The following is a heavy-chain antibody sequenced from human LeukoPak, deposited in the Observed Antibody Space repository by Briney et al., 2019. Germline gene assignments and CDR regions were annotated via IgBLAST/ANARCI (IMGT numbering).Heavy chain of an antibody. CDR3: ARNAYDFWSGYTTDASDI. Sequence: PGGSLRLSCAASGFLFSSYWMSWVRQAPGKGLEWVANIKHDGSDKYYVDSVTGRFTISRDNAKNSLYLQMNSLRAEDTAVYYCARNAYDFWSGYTTDASDIWGQGTMVTVSS. V-gene: IGHV3-7*01. D-gene: IGHD3-3*01. CDR1: GFLFSSYW. J-gene: IGHJ3*02. CDR2: IKHDGSDK.